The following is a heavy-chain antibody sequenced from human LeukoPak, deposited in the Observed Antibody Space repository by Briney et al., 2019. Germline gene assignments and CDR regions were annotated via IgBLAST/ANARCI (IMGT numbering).Heavy chain of an antibody. CDR3: AKAPREYPLDY. D-gene: IGHD2-2*01. CDR2: ISYDGSNK. Sequence: PGGSLRLSCAASGFTFSNYGMHWVRQAPGKGLEWVAVISYDGSNKYYADSVKGRFTISRDNSKNTLYLQMNSLRAEDTAVYYCAKAPREYPLDYWGQGTLVTVSS. CDR1: GFTFSNYG. V-gene: IGHV3-30*18. J-gene: IGHJ4*02.